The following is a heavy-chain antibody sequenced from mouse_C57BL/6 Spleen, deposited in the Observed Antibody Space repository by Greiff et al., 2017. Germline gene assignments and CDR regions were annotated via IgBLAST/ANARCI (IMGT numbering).Heavy chain of an antibody. CDR2: INPGSGGT. CDR3: ARDYYGSSYGYFDV. D-gene: IGHD1-1*01. V-gene: IGHV1-54*01. J-gene: IGHJ1*03. Sequence: QVQLQQSGAELVRPGTSVKVSCKASGYAFTNYLIEWVKQRPGQGLEWIGVINPGSGGTNYNEKFKGKATLTADNSSSTAYMQLSSLTSEDSAVYFCARDYYGSSYGYFDVWGTGTTVTVSS. CDR1: GYAFTNYL.